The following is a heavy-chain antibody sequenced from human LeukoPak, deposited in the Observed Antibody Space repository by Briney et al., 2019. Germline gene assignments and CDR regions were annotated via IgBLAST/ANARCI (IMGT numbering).Heavy chain of an antibody. CDR1: ELIFSDYA. CDR3: ARDVRAAPHYDFFHYGMDV. Sequence: GGSLRLSCAASELIFSDYAIHWVRQAPGKGLEWVALMTYDGGNKYYADSVKGRFTLSRDISKNTLYLQMNSLRAEDTAVYYCARDVRAAPHYDFFHYGMDVWGPGTTVTVAS. D-gene: IGHD3-22*01. CDR2: MTYDGGNK. J-gene: IGHJ6*02. V-gene: IGHV3-30*04.